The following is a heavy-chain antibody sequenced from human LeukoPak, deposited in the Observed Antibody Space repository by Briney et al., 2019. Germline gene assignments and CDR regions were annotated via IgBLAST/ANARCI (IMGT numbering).Heavy chain of an antibody. V-gene: IGHV4-4*09. CDR3: ASRRPNYYDSSGYFDY. J-gene: IGHJ4*02. CDR2: IYTSGST. CDR1: GRSISSYY. Sequence: SETLSLTCTVSGRSISSYYWSWIRQPPGKGLEWIGYIYTSGSTNYNPSLKSRVTISVDTSKNQFSLKLSSVTAADTAVYYCASRRPNYYDSSGYFDYWGQGTLVTVSS. D-gene: IGHD3-22*01.